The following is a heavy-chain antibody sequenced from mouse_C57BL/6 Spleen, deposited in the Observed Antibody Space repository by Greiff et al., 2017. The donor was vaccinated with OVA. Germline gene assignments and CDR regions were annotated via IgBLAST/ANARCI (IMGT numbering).Heavy chain of an antibody. D-gene: IGHD1-1*01. J-gene: IGHJ2*01. CDR3: ARITTVVGGYFDY. V-gene: IGHV7-3*01. CDR1: GFTFTDYY. CDR2: IRNKANGYTT. Sequence: EVKLMESGGGLVQPGGSLSLSCAASGFTFTDYYMSWVRQPPGKALEWLGFIRNKANGYTTEYSASVKGRFTISRDNSQSILYLQMNALRAEDSATYYCARITTVVGGYFDYWGQGTTLTVSS.